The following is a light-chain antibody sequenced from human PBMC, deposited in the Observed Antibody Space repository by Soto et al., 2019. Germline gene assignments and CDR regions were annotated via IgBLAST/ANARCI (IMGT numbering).Light chain of an antibody. CDR2: EGS. V-gene: IGLV2-23*01. CDR3: CSYAGSSTLI. CDR1: SSDVGSYNL. J-gene: IGLJ2*01. Sequence: QSVLTQPASVSGSPGQSITISCTGTSSDVGSYNLVSLYQQHPGKAPKLMIYEGSKRPSGASNRFSGSKSGNTASLTISGVQAEDEADYYCCSYAGSSTLIFGGGTKVTVL.